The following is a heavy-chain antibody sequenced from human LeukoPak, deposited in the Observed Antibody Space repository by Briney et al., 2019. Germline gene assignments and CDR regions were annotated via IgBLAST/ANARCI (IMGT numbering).Heavy chain of an antibody. CDR2: INPSGGST. J-gene: IGHJ4*02. V-gene: IGHV1-46*01. CDR1: GYTFTSYY. D-gene: IGHD3-10*01. CDR3: ARDPRAGVRGVIPGTLDY. Sequence: ASVKVSCKASGYTFTSYYMHWVRQAPGQGLEWMGIINPSGGSTSYAQKFQGRVTMTRDMSTSTVYMELSSLRSEDTAVYYCARDPRAGVRGVIPGTLDYWGQGTLVTVSS.